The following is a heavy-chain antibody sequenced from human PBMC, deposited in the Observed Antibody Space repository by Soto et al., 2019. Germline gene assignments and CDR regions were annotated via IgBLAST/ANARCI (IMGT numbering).Heavy chain of an antibody. CDR1: GDSIRGSYYY. CDR3: ARHGGTTPFDF. D-gene: IGHD4-17*01. CDR2: VYYSGST. V-gene: IGHV4-39*01. Sequence: QLQLLESGPGLVKPSETLCLTCTVSGDSIRGSYYYWAWIRQPPGQELEWIGTVYYSGSTYYHPSLKSRVTLSVDPSTNQFSLRLNSVTATDTGTYFCARHGGTTPFDFWGQGMQVAVSS. J-gene: IGHJ4*02.